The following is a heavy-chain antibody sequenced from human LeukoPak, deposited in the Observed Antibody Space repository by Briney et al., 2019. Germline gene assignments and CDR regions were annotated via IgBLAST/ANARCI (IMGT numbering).Heavy chain of an antibody. D-gene: IGHD6-19*01. CDR1: GGSISSSSYY. CDR2: IYYSGST. V-gene: IGHV4-39*07. CDR3: AREDLSSGREAFDI. Sequence: SETLFLTCTVSGGSISSSSYYWGWIRQPPGKGLEWIGSIYYSGSTYYNPSLKSRVTISVDTSKNQFSLKLSSVTAADTAVYYCAREDLSSGREAFDIWGQGTMVTVSS. J-gene: IGHJ3*02.